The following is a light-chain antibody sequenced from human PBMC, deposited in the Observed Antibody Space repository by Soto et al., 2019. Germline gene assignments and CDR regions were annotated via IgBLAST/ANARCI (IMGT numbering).Light chain of an antibody. CDR1: SSDVGSNDR. V-gene: IGLV2-18*01. J-gene: IGLJ1*01. CDR3: TLYTRSTTIV. Sequence: QSALTQPPSVSGSPGQSVTISCTGTSSDVGSNDRVSWYQQPPGAAPKLMIYEVTNRPSGVPDRFSGSKSGNTASLTISGLQAEDEVDYYCTLYTRSTTIVFGTGTKLTVL. CDR2: EVT.